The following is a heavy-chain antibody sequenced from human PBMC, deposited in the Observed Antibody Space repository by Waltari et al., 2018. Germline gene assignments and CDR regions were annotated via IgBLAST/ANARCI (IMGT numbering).Heavy chain of an antibody. Sequence: QVQLVQSGAEVKKPGSSVKVSCKASGGTFSSYAISWVRQAPGQGLEWMGGIIPIFGTANYAQKFQGRVQITADESRSTAYMGRSSLRSEDTAVYYCAGGSNVVVPAASYNWFDPWGQGTLVTVSS. V-gene: IGHV1-69*01. J-gene: IGHJ5*02. D-gene: IGHD2-2*01. CDR1: GGTFSSYA. CDR3: AGGSNVVVPAASYNWFDP. CDR2: IIPIFGTA.